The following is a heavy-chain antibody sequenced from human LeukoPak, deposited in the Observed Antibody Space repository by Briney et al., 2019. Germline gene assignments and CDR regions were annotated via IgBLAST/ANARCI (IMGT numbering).Heavy chain of an antibody. D-gene: IGHD3-22*01. CDR2: ISSNGTI. CDR3: ARVWSSGYTKDY. CDR1: GFTFRSYS. Sequence: AWSLRISCAASGFTFRSYSIVWVRQAPGKGLQWLSYISSNGTIYYADSVKGRFTISRDNAKNSVYLQMNSLRPEDTAVYYCARVWSSGYTKDYWGQGTLVTVSS. V-gene: IGHV3-48*04. J-gene: IGHJ4*02.